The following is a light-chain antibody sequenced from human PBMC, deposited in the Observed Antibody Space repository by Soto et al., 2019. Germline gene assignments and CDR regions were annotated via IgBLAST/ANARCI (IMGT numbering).Light chain of an antibody. CDR2: AAS. CDR1: QRIHWY. J-gene: IGKJ1*01. Sequence: IKMSQSLPSLSTNVGDSVTITCRASQRIHWYLNWYQQKPGKAPNLLIYAASSLQSGVPSRFSGSGSGTDFTLTISSLQSEDFATYYCQQHYITPWTFGQG. CDR3: QQHYITPWT. V-gene: IGKV1-39*01.